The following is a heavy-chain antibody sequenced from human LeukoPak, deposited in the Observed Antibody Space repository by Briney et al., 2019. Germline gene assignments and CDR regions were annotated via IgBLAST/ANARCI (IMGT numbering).Heavy chain of an antibody. J-gene: IGHJ3*02. V-gene: IGHV3-23*01. CDR2: ISGSGGST. Sequence: GGSLRLSCAASGFTFSSYAMSWVRQAPGKGLEWVSAISGSGGSTYYADSVKGRFTISRDNSKNTLYLKMNSLRAEDTAVYYCAKSFRIAAAGTDAFDIWGQGTMVTVSS. D-gene: IGHD6-13*01. CDR3: AKSFRIAAAGTDAFDI. CDR1: GFTFSSYA.